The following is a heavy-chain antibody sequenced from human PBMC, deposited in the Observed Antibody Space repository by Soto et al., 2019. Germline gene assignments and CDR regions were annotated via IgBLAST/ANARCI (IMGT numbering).Heavy chain of an antibody. CDR1: GFTFSSDA. CDR3: ARGFPSSSYYFDY. Sequence: QVQLVESGGGVVQPGRSLRLSCASSGFTFSSDAMHWVRQAPGKGLEWVAVISYDGSNKYYADSVKGRFTISRDNSNNTLYLQMNSLRAEDTAVYYCARGFPSSSYYFDYWGQGTLVTVSS. D-gene: IGHD6-6*01. CDR2: ISYDGSNK. V-gene: IGHV3-30-3*01. J-gene: IGHJ4*02.